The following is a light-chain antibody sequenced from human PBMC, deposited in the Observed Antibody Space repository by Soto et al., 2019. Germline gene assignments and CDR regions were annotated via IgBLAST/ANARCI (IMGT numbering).Light chain of an antibody. CDR3: QKCKIAPFT. CDR2: GAF. V-gene: IGKV3-15*01. CDR1: QSVGNN. Sequence: ELVVTISPATLSVSPGERATLSCRTSQSVGNNLAWYQQKPGQAPRLLMYGAFIRAPGLPVRFRGTGSGTEFTLTISGLQSEDVATYYCQKCKIAPFTFGGRTNVDI. J-gene: IGKJ4*01.